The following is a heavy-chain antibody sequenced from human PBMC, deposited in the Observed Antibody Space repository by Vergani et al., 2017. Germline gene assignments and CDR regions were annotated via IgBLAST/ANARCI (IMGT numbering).Heavy chain of an antibody. CDR3: ARGWRSSSWYGLGWFDP. CDR1: GGSFSSYY. CDR2: SYYSGST. Sequence: QVQLQQWGAGLLKPSETLSLTCAVYGGSFSSYYWSWIRQPPGKGLEWIGYSYYSGSTNYNPSLKSRVTISVDTSKNQFSLKLSSVTAADTAVYYCARGWRSSSWYGLGWFDPWGQGTLVTVSS. D-gene: IGHD6-13*01. V-gene: IGHV4-34*11. J-gene: IGHJ5*02.